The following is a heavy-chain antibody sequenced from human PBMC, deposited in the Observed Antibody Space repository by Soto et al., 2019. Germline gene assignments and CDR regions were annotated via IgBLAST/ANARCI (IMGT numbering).Heavy chain of an antibody. CDR3: ARDSEVGATTFGRKYYYYYGMDV. J-gene: IGHJ6*02. CDR1: GFTFSSYG. D-gene: IGHD1-26*01. Sequence: QVQLVESGGGVVQPGRSLRLSCAASGFTFSSYGMHWVRQAPGKGLEWVAVIWYDGSNKYYADSVKGRFTISRDNSKNTLYLQMNSLRAEDTAVYYCARDSEVGATTFGRKYYYYYGMDVWGQGTTVTVSS. CDR2: IWYDGSNK. V-gene: IGHV3-33*01.